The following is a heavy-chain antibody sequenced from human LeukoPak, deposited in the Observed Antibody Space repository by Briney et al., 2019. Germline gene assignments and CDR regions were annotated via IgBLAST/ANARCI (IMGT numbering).Heavy chain of an antibody. V-gene: IGHV5-51*01. CDR1: GYSITSYL. Sequence: GESPQISCWGSGYSITSYLIGCWRQMPGEEIQRMVFIYPRDSDTRSSQSFQGQVTISADKSISTAYLQWSSLKASDTAMYYCPLQYRAFDPWGQGTLVTVSS. CDR3: PLQYRAFDP. D-gene: IGHD3-10*01. CDR2: IYPRDSDT. J-gene: IGHJ5*02.